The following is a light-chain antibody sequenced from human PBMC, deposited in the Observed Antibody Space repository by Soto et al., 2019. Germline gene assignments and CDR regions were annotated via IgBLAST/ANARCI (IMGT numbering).Light chain of an antibody. CDR1: QYINRL. CDR3: LQDRAFPLT. V-gene: IGKV1-12*02. CDR2: TAS. J-gene: IGKJ1*01. Sequence: TQMPQSPSSVSASIGARVTITCRARQYINRLLAWYQQKPGKAPKLLIYTASNLQSGVTSRFSGSGSGTDFTLTISSLQPEDFATYYCLQDRAFPLTLGQGTNVEIK.